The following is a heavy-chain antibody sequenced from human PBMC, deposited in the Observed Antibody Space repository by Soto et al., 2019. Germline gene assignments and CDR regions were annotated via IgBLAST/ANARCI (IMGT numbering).Heavy chain of an antibody. V-gene: IGHV4-61*01. CDR3: ARVGRVLEWSPGWIDP. CDR1: AGSVSSSRYF. D-gene: IGHD3-3*01. J-gene: IGHJ5*02. Sequence: TSETLSLTCTVSAGSVSSSRYFWSWIRQPPXKGLEWIGYIFYSGSTLYNPSLRSRLTISVDTSKNQFSLKLSSVTAADTAVYYCARVGRVLEWSPGWIDPWGQGALVTVSS. CDR2: IFYSGST.